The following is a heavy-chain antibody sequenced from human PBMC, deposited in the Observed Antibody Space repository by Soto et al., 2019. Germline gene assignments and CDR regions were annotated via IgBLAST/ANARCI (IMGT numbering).Heavy chain of an antibody. CDR3: ARAVGYCSSTSYPFKP. Sequence: QVQLQESGPGLVKPSETLSLTCTVSGGSISSYYWSWIRQPSGKGLEWIGYIYYSGSTNYNPSLKSQVTITEDTSKNQLSLKLSSVTAEDTAVYYWARAVGYCSSTSYPFKPWGQGTLVTVSS. CDR2: IYYSGST. CDR1: GGSISSYY. V-gene: IGHV4-59*01. D-gene: IGHD2-2*03. J-gene: IGHJ5*02.